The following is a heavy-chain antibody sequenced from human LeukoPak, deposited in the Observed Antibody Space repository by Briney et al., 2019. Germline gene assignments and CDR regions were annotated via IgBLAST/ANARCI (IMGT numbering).Heavy chain of an antibody. Sequence: ASVKVSCKASGYTFHTHGSNGVRQATGQGPEWMGWVNPYNDKTVYAPKFQGRVSISSNNSINTAYMEFSGLKLDDTAVYYCARGGRLRGATTRQIYYNNYMDVWGGGTTVTVSS. V-gene: IGHV1-8*03. J-gene: IGHJ6*03. CDR3: ARGGRLRGATTRQIYYNNYMDV. CDR1: GYTFHTHG. CDR2: VNPYNDKT. D-gene: IGHD1-26*01.